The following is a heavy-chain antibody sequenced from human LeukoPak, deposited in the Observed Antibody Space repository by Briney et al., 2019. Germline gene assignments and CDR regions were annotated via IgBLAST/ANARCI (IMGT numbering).Heavy chain of an antibody. CDR1: GFTFSSYA. D-gene: IGHD4-17*01. CDR3: ARETLTTVTTNYFDY. Sequence: GGSLRLSCAASGFTFSSYAMSWVRQAPGKGLEWVSVIYSGGSTYYADSVKGRFTISRDNSKNTLYLQMNSLRAEDTAVYYCARETLTTVTTNYFDYWGQGTLVTVSS. J-gene: IGHJ4*02. V-gene: IGHV3-66*01. CDR2: IYSGGST.